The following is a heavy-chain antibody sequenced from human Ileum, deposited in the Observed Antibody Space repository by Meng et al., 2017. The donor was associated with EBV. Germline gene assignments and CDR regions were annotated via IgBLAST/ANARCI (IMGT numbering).Heavy chain of an antibody. V-gene: IGHV4-59*01. CDR2: IYYSGST. J-gene: IGHJ4*02. Sequence: QLQGSGPGRVKPSEALSLTCTVSGGSISSYYWSWIRQPPGKGLEWIGYIYYSGSTNYNPSLKSRVTMSVDTSKNQFSLKLSSVTAADTAVYYCAKNRINMLDWGQGTLVTVSS. CDR1: GGSISSYY. CDR3: AKNRINMLD. D-gene: IGHD3-10*02.